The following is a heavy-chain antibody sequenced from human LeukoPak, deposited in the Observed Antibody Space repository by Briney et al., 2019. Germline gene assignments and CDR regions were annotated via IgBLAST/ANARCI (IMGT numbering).Heavy chain of an antibody. V-gene: IGHV4-59*01. D-gene: IGHD2-2*02. J-gene: IGHJ6*03. CDR3: ARVLEAYCSSTSCYRKTDYYYYMDV. CDR1: GGSISSYY. Sequence: SETLSLTCTVSGGSISSYYWSWIRQPPGKGLEWIGYIYYSGSTNYNPSLKSRVTISVDTSKNQFSLNLSSVTAADTAVYYCARVLEAYCSSTSCYRKTDYYYYMDVWGKGTTVTVSS. CDR2: IYYSGST.